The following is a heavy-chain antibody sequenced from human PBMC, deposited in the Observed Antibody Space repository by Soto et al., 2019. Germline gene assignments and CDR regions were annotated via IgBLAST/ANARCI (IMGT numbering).Heavy chain of an antibody. CDR2: ISSSSSYT. Sequence: GGSLRLSCAASGFTFSDYYMSWIRQAPGKGLEWVSYISSSSSYTNYADSVKGRFTISRDNAKNSLYLQMNSLRAEDTAVYYCARDLSLRASGWADYYYYGMDVWGQGTTVTVSS. J-gene: IGHJ6*02. CDR3: ARDLSLRASGWADYYYYGMDV. D-gene: IGHD6-19*01. V-gene: IGHV3-11*06. CDR1: GFTFSDYY.